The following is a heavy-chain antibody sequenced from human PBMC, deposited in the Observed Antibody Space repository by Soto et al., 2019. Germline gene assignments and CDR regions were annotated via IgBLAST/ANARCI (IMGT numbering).Heavy chain of an antibody. V-gene: IGHV4-30-2*01. D-gene: IGHD4-17*01. Sequence: QLQLQESGSGLVKPSQTLSLTCAVSGGSISSGGYSWSWIRQPPGKGLEWIGYIYHSGSTYYNPSLKSRGTISADRSKNPFSLKLSSVTAAATAVYYCARGGRTVTTFDYWGQGTLVTVSS. CDR1: GGSISSGGYS. CDR2: IYHSGST. CDR3: ARGGRTVTTFDY. J-gene: IGHJ4*02.